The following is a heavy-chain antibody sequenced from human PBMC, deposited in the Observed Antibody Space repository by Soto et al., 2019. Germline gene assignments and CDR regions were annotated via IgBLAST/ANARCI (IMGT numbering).Heavy chain of an antibody. D-gene: IGHD1-20*01. CDR1: GYTFTQHF. CDR3: ARGGGRYNTDY. J-gene: IGHJ4*02. Sequence: QVQLVQSGAEVKNPGASVKVSCKPSGYTFTQHFIHWVRQAPGQGLEWMGCIDPNSVATSYAQGFQGRVTLTRGTSISTVYMELSSLRSDDTAVYYCARGGGRYNTDYWGQGTLVSVSS. V-gene: IGHV1-2*02. CDR2: IDPNSVAT.